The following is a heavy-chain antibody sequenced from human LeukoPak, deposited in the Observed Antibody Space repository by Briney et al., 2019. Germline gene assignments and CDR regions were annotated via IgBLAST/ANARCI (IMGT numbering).Heavy chain of an antibody. Sequence: PGGSLRLSCAASGFTFSSFGMHWVRQAPGKGLEWVAFIRYDGTNEYYADSVKGRFTISRDNPKNTLFLQMNSMRAEDTAVYYCARGTEGATKGAFDIWGQGTMVTVSS. V-gene: IGHV3-30*02. CDR2: IRYDGTNE. CDR1: GFTFSSFG. J-gene: IGHJ3*02. D-gene: IGHD1-26*01. CDR3: ARGTEGATKGAFDI.